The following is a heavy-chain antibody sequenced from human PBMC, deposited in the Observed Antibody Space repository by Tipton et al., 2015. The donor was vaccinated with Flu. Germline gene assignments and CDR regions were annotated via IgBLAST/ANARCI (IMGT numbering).Heavy chain of an antibody. J-gene: IGHJ6*03. CDR1: GGSISSYY. D-gene: IGHD5-12*01. CDR3: ARVFKSGYSGYYYMDV. V-gene: IGHV4-59*01. CDR2: IYYSGST. Sequence: TLSLTCTVSGGSISSYYWSWIRQPPGKGLEWIGYIYYSGSTNYNPSLKSRVTISVDTSKNQFSLKLSSVTAADTAVYYCARVFKSGYSGYYYMDVWGKGTPVTVSS.